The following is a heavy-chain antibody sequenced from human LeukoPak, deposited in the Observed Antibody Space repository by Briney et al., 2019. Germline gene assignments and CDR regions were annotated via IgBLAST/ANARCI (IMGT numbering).Heavy chain of an antibody. CDR2: IYYSGST. CDR1: GGSISSGGYS. Sequence: SETLSLTCTVSGGSISSGGYSWSWIRQHPGKGPEWIGYIYYSGSTYYNPSLKSRVTISVDTSKNQFSLKLSSVTAADTAVYYCARDLPSGAFDIWGQGTMVTVSS. D-gene: IGHD1-26*01. J-gene: IGHJ3*02. V-gene: IGHV4-31*03. CDR3: ARDLPSGAFDI.